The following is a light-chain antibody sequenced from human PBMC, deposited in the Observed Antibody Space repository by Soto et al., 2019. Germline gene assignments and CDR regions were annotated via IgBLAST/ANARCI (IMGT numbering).Light chain of an antibody. J-gene: IGKJ3*01. CDR3: QQLDNYPRT. V-gene: IGKV1-9*01. Sequence: IQLTQSPSSLSASVGDRVTVTCRDSQGISSYLAWYQQKPGKAPKLLIYAASTLQSGVPSRFSGSGSGTDFTLTISSLQPEDFATYYCQQLDNYPRTFGPGTKVDIK. CDR2: AAS. CDR1: QGISSY.